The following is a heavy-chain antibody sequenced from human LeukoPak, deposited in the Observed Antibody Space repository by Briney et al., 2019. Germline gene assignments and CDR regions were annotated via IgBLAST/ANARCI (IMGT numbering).Heavy chain of an antibody. CDR2: IYYSGST. CDR3: ARGVLRYFDWLSTPSWFDP. V-gene: IGHV4-59*01. D-gene: IGHD3-9*01. CDR1: GGSISSYY. Sequence: PSETLSLTCTVSGGSISSYYWSWIRQPPGKGLEWIWDIYYSGSTNYNPSLKGRVTISVDTSKNQFSLKLSSVTAADTAVYYCARGVLRYFDWLSTPSWFDPWGQGTLVTVSS. J-gene: IGHJ5*02.